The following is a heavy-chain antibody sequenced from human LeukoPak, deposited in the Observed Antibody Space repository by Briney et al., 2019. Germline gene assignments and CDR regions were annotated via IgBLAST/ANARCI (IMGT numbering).Heavy chain of an antibody. CDR3: ARDPTTVTKGFDV. CDR1: GGSISSHY. D-gene: IGHD4-17*01. Sequence: SETLSLTCTVSGGSISSHYWTWIRQSPGKGLEWIGYISYTGSTNYNPSLKSRVTLSVDTTKNQFSLKLSSVTAADTAVYYCARDPTTVTKGFDVWGQGTVVTVSS. CDR2: ISYTGST. V-gene: IGHV4-59*11. J-gene: IGHJ3*01.